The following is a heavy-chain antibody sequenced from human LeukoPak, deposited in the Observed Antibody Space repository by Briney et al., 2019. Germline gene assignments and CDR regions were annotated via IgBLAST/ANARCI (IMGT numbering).Heavy chain of an antibody. CDR2: IIPIFGTA. V-gene: IGHV1-69*13. CDR3: ARDGGQQWLTNYYSYGMDV. Sequence: ASVKVSCKASGGTFSSYAISWVRQAPGQGLEWMGGIIPIFGTANYAQKFQGRVTITADESTSTAYMELSSLRSEDTAVYYCARDGGQQWLTNYYSYGMDVWGQGTTVTVSS. D-gene: IGHD6-19*01. CDR1: GGTFSSYA. J-gene: IGHJ6*02.